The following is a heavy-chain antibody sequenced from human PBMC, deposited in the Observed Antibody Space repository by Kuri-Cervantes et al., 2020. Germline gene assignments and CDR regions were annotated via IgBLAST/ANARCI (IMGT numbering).Heavy chain of an antibody. CDR2: TRNKAKSYTT. V-gene: IGHV3-72*01. CDR1: GFTSSDHY. Sequence: GGSLRLSCAASGFTSSDHYMDWVRQAPGKGLEWVGRTRNKAKSYTTGYAASVKDRFTISRDDSKNSLYLQMNSLKTEDTAVYYCATAVFTGYYYMDVWGKGTTVTVSS. CDR3: ATAVFTGYYYMDV. J-gene: IGHJ6*03. D-gene: IGHD4-11*01.